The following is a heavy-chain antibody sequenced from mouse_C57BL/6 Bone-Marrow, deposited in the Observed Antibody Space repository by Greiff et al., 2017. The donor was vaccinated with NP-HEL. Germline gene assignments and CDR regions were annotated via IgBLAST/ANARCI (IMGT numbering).Heavy chain of an antibody. J-gene: IGHJ4*01. CDR2: IDPSDSYT. Sequence: VKLQESGAELVMPGASVKLSCKASGYTFTSYWMHWVKQRPGQGLEWIGEIDPSDSYTNYNQKFKGKSTLTVDKSSSTAYMQLSSLTSEDSAVYYCARNWVYYYAMDYWGQGTSVTVSS. CDR3: ARNWVYYYAMDY. CDR1: GYTFTSYW. V-gene: IGHV1-69*01. D-gene: IGHD4-1*01.